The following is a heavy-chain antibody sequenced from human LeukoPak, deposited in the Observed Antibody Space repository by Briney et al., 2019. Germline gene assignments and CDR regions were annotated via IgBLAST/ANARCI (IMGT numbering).Heavy chain of an antibody. Sequence: GGSLRLSCAASGFTFSSYAMSWVHQAPGKGLEWVSAISGSGGSTYYADSVKGRFTISRDNSKNTLYLQMNSLRAEDTAVYYCAKSRSTVTGRLDAFDIWGQGTMVTVSS. CDR1: GFTFSSYA. V-gene: IGHV3-23*01. CDR3: AKSRSTVTGRLDAFDI. D-gene: IGHD4-17*01. CDR2: ISGSGGST. J-gene: IGHJ3*02.